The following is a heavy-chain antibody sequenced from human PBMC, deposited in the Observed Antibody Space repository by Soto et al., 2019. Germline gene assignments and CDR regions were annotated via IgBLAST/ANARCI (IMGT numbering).Heavy chain of an antibody. CDR1: AFPFSTYT. CDR2: VGFSGTDT. J-gene: IGHJ4*02. CDR3: TKLAVAGTNS. V-gene: IGHV3-23*01. D-gene: IGHD6-19*01. Sequence: GGSLRLSCAASAFPFSTYTMNWVRQAPGKGLEWVSAVGFSGTDTYYADSVKGRFTISRDNSKNTLFMQMNSLRAEDTAIYYCTKLAVAGTNSWGLGIVVLVCS.